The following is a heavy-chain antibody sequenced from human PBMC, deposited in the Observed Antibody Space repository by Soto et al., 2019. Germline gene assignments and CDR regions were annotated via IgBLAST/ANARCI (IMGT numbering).Heavy chain of an antibody. J-gene: IGHJ3*02. D-gene: IGHD2-2*01. CDR2: IFPGDSDT. Sequence: PVEPLKISCQGSGYSFTAYWLAWVRPMPGKGLEYMGIIFPGDSDTRYSPSFQGQVTISADKSINTAYLQWTSLKASDTAMYYCARHQPGVVPDDGPNRAFDIWGQGTMVNVSS. V-gene: IGHV5-51*01. CDR1: GYSFTAYW. CDR3: ARHQPGVVPDDGPNRAFDI.